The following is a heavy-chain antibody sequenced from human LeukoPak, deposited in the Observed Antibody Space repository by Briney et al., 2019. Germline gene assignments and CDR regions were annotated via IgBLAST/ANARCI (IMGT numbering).Heavy chain of an antibody. Sequence: GGSLRLSCAASGFTFSSYAMSWVRQAPGKGLEWVANIKQDGSEKYDVDSVKGRFTISRDNAKNSLYLQMNSLRAEDTAVYYCARVASERSSWYVLDYWGQGTLVTVSS. CDR1: GFTFSSYA. D-gene: IGHD6-13*01. J-gene: IGHJ4*02. CDR2: IKQDGSEK. V-gene: IGHV3-7*01. CDR3: ARVASERSSWYVLDY.